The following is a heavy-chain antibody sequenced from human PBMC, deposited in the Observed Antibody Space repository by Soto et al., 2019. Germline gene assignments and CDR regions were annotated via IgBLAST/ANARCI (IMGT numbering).Heavy chain of an antibody. D-gene: IGHD3-10*01. J-gene: IGHJ4*02. V-gene: IGHV1-18*01. CDR3: ARLYGWGSYYFLGYDY. Sequence: ASVKVSCKASGYTFTSYGISWVRQAPGQGLEWMGWFSAYNGNTNYAQKLQGRVTMTTDTSTSTAYMELRSLRSDDTAVYYCARLYGWGSYYFLGYDYWGQGTLVTVSS. CDR2: FSAYNGNT. CDR1: GYTFTSYG.